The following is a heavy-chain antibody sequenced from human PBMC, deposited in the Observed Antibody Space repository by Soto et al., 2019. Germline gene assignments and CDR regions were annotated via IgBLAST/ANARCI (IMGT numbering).Heavy chain of an antibody. Sequence: QVQLQESGPGLMKPSETLSLTCTVSGDSISSYYWSWIRQPPGKGLEWIGYIYNNGSTTYNPSLQSRVTISVDMSKNQFSLKLSSVTAADTAVYYCARDQLHTAAIAYWYFDLWGRGTLVTVSS. CDR2: IYNNGST. D-gene: IGHD2-2*01. J-gene: IGHJ2*01. V-gene: IGHV4-59*01. CDR3: ARDQLHTAAIAYWYFDL. CDR1: GDSISSYY.